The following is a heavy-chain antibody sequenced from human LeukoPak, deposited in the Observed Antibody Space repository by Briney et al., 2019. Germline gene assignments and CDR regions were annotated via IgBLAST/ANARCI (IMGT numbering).Heavy chain of an antibody. CDR1: GDGFSLYY. J-gene: IGHJ5*01. V-gene: IGHV4-4*07. Sequence: PSETLSLTCNVSGDGFSLYYWSWIRQPAGKGLERIGRVHPSGGANYNYSLRSRVTLSVDSSKNQVFLRLTSVTVADTAVYYCARVLGVNDKYFDSWGQGTPVTVSS. CDR2: VHPSGGA. CDR3: ARVLGVNDKYFDS. D-gene: IGHD1-1*01.